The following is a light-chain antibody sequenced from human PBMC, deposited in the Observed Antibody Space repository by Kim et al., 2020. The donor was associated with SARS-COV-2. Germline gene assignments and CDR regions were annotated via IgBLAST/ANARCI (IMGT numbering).Light chain of an antibody. CDR3: QQYKSAPWT. CDR1: KVSSNY. Sequence: ASLGATVTITSRASKVSSNYLAWYQQKPGKAPKLLIYGASSLQSGVPSRFSGSGSGTEFTLTITSLQPEDVAVYYCQQYKSAPWTFGQGTKVDIK. V-gene: IGKV1-27*01. J-gene: IGKJ1*01. CDR2: GAS.